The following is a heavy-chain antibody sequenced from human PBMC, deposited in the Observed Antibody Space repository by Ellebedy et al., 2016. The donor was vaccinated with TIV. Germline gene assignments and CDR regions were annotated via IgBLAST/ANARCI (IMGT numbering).Heavy chain of an antibody. D-gene: IGHD2-2*01. Sequence: AASVKVSCKTSGYSFTDYHRHWMRQAPGQGLEWMGWIYPNSGDTKYAQKFQGRVTMTRDTSITTAYMELKRLTSDDTATYYCASVTFSSLSPFDYWGQGTLVTVSS. CDR1: GYSFTDYH. V-gene: IGHV1-2*02. CDR3: ASVTFSSLSPFDY. CDR2: IYPNSGDT. J-gene: IGHJ4*02.